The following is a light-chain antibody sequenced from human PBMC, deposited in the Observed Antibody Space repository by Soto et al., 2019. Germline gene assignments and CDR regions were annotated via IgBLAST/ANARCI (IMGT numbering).Light chain of an antibody. J-gene: IGKJ2*01. CDR2: DAS. V-gene: IGKV1-5*01. Sequence: DIQMTQSPSTLSASVGDRVTITCRASQSISSWLAGYQQKPGKAPKLLIYDASSLERGVPSRFSGSGSRTEFPLTSSSLQPDDFATYYGQQYNGYSPMYAFGEGTKVEIK. CDR3: QQYNGYSPMYA. CDR1: QSISSW.